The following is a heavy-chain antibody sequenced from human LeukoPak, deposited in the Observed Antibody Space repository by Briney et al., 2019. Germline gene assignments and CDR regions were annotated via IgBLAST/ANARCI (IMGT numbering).Heavy chain of an antibody. J-gene: IGHJ1*01. D-gene: IGHD5-24*01. CDR3: ARDREMTTS. CDR1: GYTFTCDD. Sequence: VASVKVSFKASGYTFTCDDMHLVRQAPGQGLELMGWIDPNSGGSNYAQKLHGRVTMTTDTSTSTAYMELRSLRSDDTAVYYCARDREMTTSWGQGPLVPVSS. V-gene: IGHV1-2*02. CDR2: IDPNSGGS.